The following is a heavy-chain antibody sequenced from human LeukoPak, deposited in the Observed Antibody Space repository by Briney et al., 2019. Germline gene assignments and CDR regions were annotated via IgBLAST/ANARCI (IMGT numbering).Heavy chain of an antibody. V-gene: IGHV3-21*01. Sequence: GGSLRLSCAASGFTLSRYSMNWVRQAPGKGLEWVSSISSGSSYIYYAGSVKGRFTISRDNAKNSLYLQMNSLRAEDTAVYYCARDGIAVAGTDYWGQGTLVTVSS. D-gene: IGHD6-19*01. CDR2: ISSGSSYI. J-gene: IGHJ4*02. CDR1: GFTLSRYS. CDR3: ARDGIAVAGTDY.